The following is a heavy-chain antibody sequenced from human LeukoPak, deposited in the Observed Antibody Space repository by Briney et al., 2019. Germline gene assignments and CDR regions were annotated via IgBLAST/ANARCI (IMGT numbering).Heavy chain of an antibody. D-gene: IGHD3-16*02. CDR3: ARRNREFSGYYFDY. CDR1: GGSFSGYY. CDR2: IYYSGST. J-gene: IGHJ4*02. Sequence: SETLSLTCAVYGGSFSGYYWSWIRQPPGKGLEWIGYIYYSGSTNYNPSLKSRVTISVDTSKNQFSLKLSSVTAADTAVYYCARRNREFSGYYFDYWGQGTLVTVSS. V-gene: IGHV4-59*01.